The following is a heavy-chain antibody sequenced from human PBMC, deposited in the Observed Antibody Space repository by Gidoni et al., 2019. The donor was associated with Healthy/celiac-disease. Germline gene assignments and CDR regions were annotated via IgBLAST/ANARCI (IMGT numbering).Heavy chain of an antibody. CDR3: AKVRTTQSVPAMYYFDY. J-gene: IGHJ4*02. Sequence: EVQLLESGGGLVQPGGSLRLSCAASGFTFSSYAMSWVRLAPGKGLEWVSAISGSGGSTYYADSVKGRFTISRDNSKNTLYLQMNSLRAEDTAVYYCAKVRTTQSVPAMYYFDYWGQGTLVTVSS. D-gene: IGHD2-2*01. CDR1: GFTFSSYA. V-gene: IGHV3-23*01. CDR2: ISGSGGST.